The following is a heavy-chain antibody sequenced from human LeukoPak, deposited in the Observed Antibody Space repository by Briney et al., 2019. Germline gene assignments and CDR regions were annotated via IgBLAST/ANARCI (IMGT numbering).Heavy chain of an antibody. Sequence: TEGSLRLSCAASGFTLSSYWMSWVRQAPGKGLEWVANIKQDGSEKYYVDSVKGRFTIPRDNAKNSLYLQMNSLRAEDTAVYYCARDSPNYYYYYYMDVWGKGTTVTVSS. CDR3: ARDSPNYYYYYYMDV. CDR1: GFTLSSYW. CDR2: IKQDGSEK. J-gene: IGHJ6*03. V-gene: IGHV3-7*01.